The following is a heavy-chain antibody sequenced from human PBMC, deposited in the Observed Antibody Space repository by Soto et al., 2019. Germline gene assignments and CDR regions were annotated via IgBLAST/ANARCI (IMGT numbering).Heavy chain of an antibody. V-gene: IGHV3-23*01. Sequence: EVQLLESGGGLVQPGGSLTLSCAASGFTFSSFAMSWVRQPPGKGLEWVSCITGNGGSTYYADSVKGRFTISRDNSKNTLYLQMSSLTVDDTAVYYCAKDWPGSWYPVDYWGQGTLITGSS. CDR2: ITGNGGST. J-gene: IGHJ4*02. CDR1: GFTFSSFA. D-gene: IGHD6-13*01. CDR3: AKDWPGSWYPVDY.